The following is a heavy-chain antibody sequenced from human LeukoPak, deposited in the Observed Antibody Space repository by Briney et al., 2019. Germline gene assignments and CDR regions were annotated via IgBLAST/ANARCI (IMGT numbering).Heavy chain of an antibody. CDR2: ISVYKGNT. J-gene: IGHJ6*02. Sequence: ASVKVSCKASGYTFTSYGISWVRHAPGQGLEWMGWISVYKGNTNYAQKLQGRVTMTTDTSTSTAYMELRSLRSDDTAVYYCARERHVVVPAPRQERYYYYGMDVWGQGTTVTVSS. CDR1: GYTFTSYG. CDR3: ARERHVVVPAPRQERYYYYGMDV. V-gene: IGHV1-18*01. D-gene: IGHD2-2*01.